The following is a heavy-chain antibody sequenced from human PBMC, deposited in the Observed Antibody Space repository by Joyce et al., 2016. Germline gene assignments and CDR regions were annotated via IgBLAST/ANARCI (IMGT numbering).Heavy chain of an antibody. CDR3: ARGTLYYGSSGYYEYYFDS. CDR1: GYTFSNYD. J-gene: IGHJ4*02. Sequence: QVQLVQSGAEVKKPGASVKVSCKASGYTFSNYDINWGRQATGQGLAWMGWMNPNSGNTGYAQKFQGRVTMTRNTTISTAFMELSSLRSDDTAVYYCARGTLYYGSSGYYEYYFDSWGQGSLVTVSS. V-gene: IGHV1-8*01. D-gene: IGHD3-22*01. CDR2: MNPNSGNT.